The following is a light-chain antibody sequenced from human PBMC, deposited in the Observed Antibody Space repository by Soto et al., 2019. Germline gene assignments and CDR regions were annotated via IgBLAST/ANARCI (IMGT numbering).Light chain of an antibody. CDR1: QGISSA. J-gene: IGKJ2*01. V-gene: IGKV1-13*02. CDR2: DAT. Sequence: AIQLTQSPSSLSASVGDRVTITCRASQGISSALAWYQQKPGKGPNGLIYDATTLESGVPSRFSGSGSGTDFTLTISSLQPEDFATYYCQQLKSYPYTFGQGTKLEIK. CDR3: QQLKSYPYT.